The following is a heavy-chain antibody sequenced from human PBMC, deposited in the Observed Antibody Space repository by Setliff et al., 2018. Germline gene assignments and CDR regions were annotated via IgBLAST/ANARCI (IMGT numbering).Heavy chain of an antibody. CDR2: ISSDGSGT. J-gene: IGHJ3*02. CDR1: GFTFSRYW. CDR3: ARGVSSGYYYEAAFDI. D-gene: IGHD3-22*01. V-gene: IGHV3-74*03. Sequence: GGSLRLSCAAAGFTFSRYWMHWIRQAPGKGLVWVSRISSDGSGTTYADSVKGRFTISRDNAKNSLYLQMNSLRAEDTAVYYCARGVSSGYYYEAAFDIWGQGTMVTVSS.